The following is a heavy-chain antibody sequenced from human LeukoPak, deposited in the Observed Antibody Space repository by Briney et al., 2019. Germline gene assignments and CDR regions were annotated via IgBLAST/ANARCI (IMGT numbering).Heavy chain of an antibody. V-gene: IGHV3-15*07. CDR3: TGWKNY. CDR2: IKSKTDGETT. Sequence: GGSLRLSCVVSGFTFSDHYIDWVRQAPGKGLEWVGRIKSKTDGETTDYAAFVRGRFTISRDDSKNTLYLQMNSLKAEDTAVYYCTGWKNYWGQGTLVTVSS. D-gene: IGHD1-1*01. CDR1: GFTFSDHY. J-gene: IGHJ4*02.